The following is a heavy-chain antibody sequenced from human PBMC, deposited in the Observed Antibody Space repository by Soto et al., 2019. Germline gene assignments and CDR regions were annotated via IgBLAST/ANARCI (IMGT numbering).Heavy chain of an antibody. Sequence: LRLSCAASGFTFSSYGMHWVRQAPGKGLEWVAVISYDGSNKYYADSVKGRFTISRDNSKNTLYLQMNSLRAEDTAVYYCAKSYSSGYYYYAFDIWGQGTMVTVSS. V-gene: IGHV3-30*18. CDR1: GFTFSSYG. D-gene: IGHD3-22*01. J-gene: IGHJ3*02. CDR2: ISYDGSNK. CDR3: AKSYSSGYYYYAFDI.